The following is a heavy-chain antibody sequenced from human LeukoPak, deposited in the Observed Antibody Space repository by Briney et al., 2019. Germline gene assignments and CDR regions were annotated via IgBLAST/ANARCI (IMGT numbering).Heavy chain of an antibody. V-gene: IGHV4-59*08. CDR2: IYYSGST. CDR1: GGSISSYY. CDR3: ARQATAMVE. D-gene: IGHD5-18*01. Sequence: SETLSLTCTVSGGSISSYYWSWIRQPPGKGLEWIGYIYYSGSTNYNPSLKSRVTISVDTSKNQFSLKLSSVTVADTAVYCCARQATAMVEWGQGTLVTVSS. J-gene: IGHJ4*02.